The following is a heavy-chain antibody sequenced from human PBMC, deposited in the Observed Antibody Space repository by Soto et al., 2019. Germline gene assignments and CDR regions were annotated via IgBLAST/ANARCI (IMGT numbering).Heavy chain of an antibody. J-gene: IGHJ4*02. CDR2: IFSNDEK. D-gene: IGHD2-15*01. CDR3: ARMVSYCSGGSCYSDPDYDY. Sequence: QVTLKESGPVLVKPTETLTLTCTVSGFSLSNARMGVSWIRQPPGKALEWLAHIFSNDEKSYSTSLKSRLTISKDTSKSQVVLTMTNMDPVDTATYYCARMVSYCSGGSCYSDPDYDYWGQGTLVTVSS. CDR1: GFSLSNARMG. V-gene: IGHV2-26*01.